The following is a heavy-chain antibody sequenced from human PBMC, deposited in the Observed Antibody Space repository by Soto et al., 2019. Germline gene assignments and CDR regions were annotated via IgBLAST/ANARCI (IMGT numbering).Heavy chain of an antibody. D-gene: IGHD4-17*01. CDR2: IYWDDDK. CDR3: ACADYGDIVFEY. CDR1: GFSFITTGVG. V-gene: IGHV2-5*02. J-gene: IGHJ4*02. Sequence: QITLKESGPTLVKPTQTLTLTCTFSGFSFITTGVGVGWVRQSPGKALEWLALIYWDDDKRYSPSLKSRLTITKDTSKNQVVLSMTNMDPVDTATYYCACADYGDIVFEYWGQGTLVTVSS.